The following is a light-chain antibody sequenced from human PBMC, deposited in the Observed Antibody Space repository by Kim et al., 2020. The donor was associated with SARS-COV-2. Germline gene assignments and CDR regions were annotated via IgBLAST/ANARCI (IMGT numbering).Light chain of an antibody. J-gene: IGKJ4*01. V-gene: IGKV1-39*01. CDR1: QSISSY. Sequence: ASVGDRVTISCRASQSISSYLNWYQQKPGKAPKLLIYAASSLQSGVPSGFSGSGSGTDFTLTISSLQPEDFATYYCQQSYSTPLTFGGGTKVEI. CDR3: QQSYSTPLT. CDR2: AAS.